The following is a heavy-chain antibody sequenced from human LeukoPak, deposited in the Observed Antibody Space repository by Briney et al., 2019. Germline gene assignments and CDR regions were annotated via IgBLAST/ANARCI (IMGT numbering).Heavy chain of an antibody. D-gene: IGHD3-10*01. Sequence: PGGSLRLSCAASGFTFRTSWMHWVRQAPGKGLVWVSRIKSDGSSRSYADSVKDRFTISRDNAKDTLYLQMSSLRDEDTAVYYCARDPHGSGSSDSSHDAFDIWGQGTMVTVSS. CDR3: ARDPHGSGSSDSSHDAFDI. V-gene: IGHV3-74*01. J-gene: IGHJ3*02. CDR2: IKSDGSSR. CDR1: GFTFRTSW.